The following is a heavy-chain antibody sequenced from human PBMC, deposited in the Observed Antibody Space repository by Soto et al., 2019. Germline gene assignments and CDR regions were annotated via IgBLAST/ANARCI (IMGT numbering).Heavy chain of an antibody. CDR1: GFTFSDHY. D-gene: IGHD1-20*01. CDR3: VRGGKYKSASGYFDY. J-gene: IGHJ4*02. V-gene: IGHV3-72*01. CDR2: TRNKANSYTT. Sequence: EVQLVDSGGGLVQPGGSLRLSCAVSGFTFSDHYMDWVRQAPGKGLEWVGRTRNKANSYTTEYAASVKGRFTVSRDDSKNSLYLQMNNLETEDTAVYYCVRGGKYKSASGYFDYWGQGTLVTVSS.